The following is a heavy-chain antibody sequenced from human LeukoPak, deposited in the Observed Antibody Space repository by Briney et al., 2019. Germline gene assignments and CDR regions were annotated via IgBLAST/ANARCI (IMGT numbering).Heavy chain of an antibody. J-gene: IGHJ4*02. CDR1: GGSISSYY. Sequence: SETLSLTCTVSGGSISSYYWSWIRQPPGKGLEWIGYIYYSGSTNHNPSLKSRVTISVDTSKNQFSLKLSSVTAADTAVYYCARDDCSSTSCFNFDYWGQGTLVTVSS. D-gene: IGHD2-2*01. CDR2: IYYSGST. V-gene: IGHV4-59*01. CDR3: ARDDCSSTSCFNFDY.